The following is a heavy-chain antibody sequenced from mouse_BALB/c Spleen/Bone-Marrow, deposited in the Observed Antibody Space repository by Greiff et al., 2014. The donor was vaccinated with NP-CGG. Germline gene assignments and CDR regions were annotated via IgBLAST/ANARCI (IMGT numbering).Heavy chain of an antibody. CDR2: ISYYGIT. CDR3: ARSYYAMDY. J-gene: IGHJ4*01. Sequence: EVKLVESGPGLVKPSQSLSLTCTATGYSITSDFAWNWIRQFPGNKLEWMGYISYYGITSYNPSLKSRISITRDASKNQFFLQLNSVTSEDTATYYCARSYYAMDYWGQGISVTVSS. CDR1: GYSITSDFA. V-gene: IGHV3-2*02.